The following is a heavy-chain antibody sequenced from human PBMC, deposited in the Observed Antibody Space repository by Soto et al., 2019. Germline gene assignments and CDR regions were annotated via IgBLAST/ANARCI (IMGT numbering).Heavy chain of an antibody. J-gene: IGHJ5*02. D-gene: IGHD3-10*01. V-gene: IGHV3-30*09. Sequence: QMHLVESGGGVVQPGKSLRLSCAASGFTFNRHPIHWVRQAPGKGLEWIAVISYDGSTKHSADSVKGRFDISRDNSENLVFMQINSLRPEDTAIYHCARDSPVYGSGSPSNWLDAWGQGTLVTVSS. CDR1: GFTFNRHP. CDR3: ARDSPVYGSGSPSNWLDA. CDR2: ISYDGSTK.